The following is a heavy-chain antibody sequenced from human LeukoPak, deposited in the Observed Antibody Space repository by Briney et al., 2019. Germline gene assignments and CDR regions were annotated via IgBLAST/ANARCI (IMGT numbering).Heavy chain of an antibody. CDR2: IKQDGGEE. J-gene: IGHJ4*02. D-gene: IGHD4-17*01. CDR1: GFTLSSYE. V-gene: IGHV3-7*01. Sequence: GGSLRLSCTVSGFTLSSYEMSWVRQAPGKGLEWVANIKQDGGEEHYVDSVKGRFTISRDNAKNSLYLQMNSLRAEDTAVYYCARDKSADYGDSYFDSWGQGILVTVSS. CDR3: ARDKSADYGDSYFDS.